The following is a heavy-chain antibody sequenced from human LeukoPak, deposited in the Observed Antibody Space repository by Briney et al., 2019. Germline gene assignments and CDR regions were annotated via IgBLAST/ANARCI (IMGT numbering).Heavy chain of an antibody. CDR1: GFTFSSYA. D-gene: IGHD6-6*01. J-gene: IGHJ6*03. V-gene: IGHV3-23*01. CDR2: ISGSGGST. CDR3: AKGDSSSSPYYMDV. Sequence: GGSLRLSCAASGFTFSSYAMSWVRQAPGKGLEGVSAISGSGGSTYYADSVKGRFTISRDNAKNTLYLQMNSLRAEDTAVYYCAKGDSSSSPYYMDVWGKGTTVTVSS.